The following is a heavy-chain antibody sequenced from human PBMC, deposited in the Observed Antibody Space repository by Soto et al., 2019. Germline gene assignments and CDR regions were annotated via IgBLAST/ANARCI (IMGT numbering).Heavy chain of an antibody. D-gene: IGHD1-26*01. CDR2: IYSSGST. Sequence: PSETLSLTCTVSGGSISNYYWNWIRQSPGKGLEWIGYIYSSGSTHYNPSLQNRVTISIDTSKNQVSLNVNSVTAADTAVYYCARVSGSYYYGMDVWGQGTTVTVSS. J-gene: IGHJ6*02. CDR1: GGSISNYY. V-gene: IGHV4-59*01. CDR3: ARVSGSYYYGMDV.